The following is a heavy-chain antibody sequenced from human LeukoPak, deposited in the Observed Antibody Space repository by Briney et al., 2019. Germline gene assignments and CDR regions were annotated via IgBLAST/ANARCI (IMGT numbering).Heavy chain of an antibody. V-gene: IGHV3-30*18. J-gene: IGHJ4*02. D-gene: IGHD2-2*01. CDR3: AKGGEYQLLLDY. Sequence: PGRSLRLSCAASGFTFSSYGMHWVRQAPGNGLEWVAVISYDGSNKYYADSVKGRFTISRDNSKNTLYLQMNSLRAEDTAVYYCAKGGEYQLLLDYWGQGTLVTVSS. CDR1: GFTFSSYG. CDR2: ISYDGSNK.